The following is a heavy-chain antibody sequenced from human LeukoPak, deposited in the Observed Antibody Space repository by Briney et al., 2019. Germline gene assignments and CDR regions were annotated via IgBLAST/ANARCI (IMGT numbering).Heavy chain of an antibody. V-gene: IGHV3-21*01. J-gene: IGHJ4*02. D-gene: IGHD3-3*01. Sequence: GGSLRLSCAASGHLFSSYSMNWVRHPRAKGLEWVSPITSSSSYIYYADSVKGRFTIHRHNDKNTLYLQEHSLRAEDTAVYYCGRAGGLDYDFWSGCLGSPDYWGQGGLVTVSS. CDR1: GHLFSSYS. CDR2: ITSSSSYI. CDR3: GRAGGLDYDFWSGCLGSPDY.